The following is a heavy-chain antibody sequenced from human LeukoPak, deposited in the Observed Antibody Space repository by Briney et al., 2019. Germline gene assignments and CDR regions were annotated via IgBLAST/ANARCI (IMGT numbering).Heavy chain of an antibody. V-gene: IGHV3-15*01. J-gene: IGHJ3*02. Sequence: KPGRSLRLSCTASGFTVGDYAMTWIRQAPGKGLEWVGRIKSKTDGGTTDYAAPVKGRFTISRDDSKNTLYLQMNSLKPEDTAVYYCTTRKCYSTKGYFYAVEIWGQGTMVTVSS. CDR1: GFTVGDYA. D-gene: IGHD2/OR15-2a*01. CDR3: TTRKCYSTKGYFYAVEI. CDR2: IKSKTDGGTT.